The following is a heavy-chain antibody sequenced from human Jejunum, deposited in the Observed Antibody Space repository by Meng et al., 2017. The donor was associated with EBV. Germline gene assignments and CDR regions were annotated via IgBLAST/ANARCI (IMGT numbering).Heavy chain of an antibody. V-gene: IGHV4-4*02. CDR3: ARGSHYTWDV. J-gene: IGHJ4*02. CDR1: GDSIISTDTW. CDR2: IFHAGNT. Sequence: QVQLQASGPGLVKPSGTLSLTCGVSGDSIISTDTWWSWVRQPPGKGLEWIGEIFHAGNTNYNPSLKSQVTMSVDTSKNQFSLNLSSVTAADSAVHYCARGSHYTWDVWGQGTLVTVSS. D-gene: IGHD3-16*01.